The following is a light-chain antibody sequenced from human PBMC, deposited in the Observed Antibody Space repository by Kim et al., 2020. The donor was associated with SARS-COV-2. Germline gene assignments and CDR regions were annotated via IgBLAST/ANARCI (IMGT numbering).Light chain of an antibody. V-gene: IGLV1-47*01. CDR2: RGS. CDR3: AAWDDSLSAYV. Sequence: GHEVTISCSGGSSNLGRNYVYWYQHVPGAAPKLLIYRGSNRPSGVPDRFAGSKSDNSASLVISGLRSEDEADYYCAAWDDSLSAYVFGTGTEVTVL. CDR1: SSNLGRNY. J-gene: IGLJ1*01.